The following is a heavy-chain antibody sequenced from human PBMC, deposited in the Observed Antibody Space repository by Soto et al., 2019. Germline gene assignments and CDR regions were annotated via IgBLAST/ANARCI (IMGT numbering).Heavy chain of an antibody. V-gene: IGHV4-39*01. J-gene: IGHJ6*02. D-gene: IGHD2-15*01. Sequence: SETLSLTCTVSGGSISSSSYYWGWIRQPPGKGLEWIGSIYYSGSTYYNPSLKSRVTISVDTSKNQFSLKLSSVTAADTAVYYCARRRGNRPYYYYYGMDVWGQGTTVTVSS. CDR3: ARRRGNRPYYYYYGMDV. CDR2: IYYSGST. CDR1: GGSISSSSYY.